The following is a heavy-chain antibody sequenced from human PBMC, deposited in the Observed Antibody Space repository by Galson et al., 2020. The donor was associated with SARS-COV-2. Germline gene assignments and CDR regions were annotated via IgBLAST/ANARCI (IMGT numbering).Heavy chain of an antibody. CDR1: GFSSSDHY. Sequence: GGSLRLSCEASGFSSSDHYMSWIRQAPGKGLAWVSYIGTTGTTIQYADSVRGRLTISRDNARNSLFLQMNSLRAEDTAVYYCAKWEVPSGDGWYFDLWGRGTLVTVSA. CDR2: IGTTGTTI. D-gene: IGHD1-26*01. J-gene: IGHJ2*01. CDR3: AKWEVPSGDGWYFDL. V-gene: IGHV3-11*01.